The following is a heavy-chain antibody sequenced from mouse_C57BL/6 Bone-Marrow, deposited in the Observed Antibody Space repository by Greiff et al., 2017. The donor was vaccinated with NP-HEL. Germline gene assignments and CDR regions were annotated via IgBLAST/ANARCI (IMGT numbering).Heavy chain of an antibody. D-gene: IGHD2-10*01. CDR1: GYTFTNYW. CDR2: IYPGGGYT. V-gene: IGHV1-63*01. J-gene: IGHJ2*01. Sequence: QVQLQQSGAELVRPGTSVKMSCKASGYTFTNYWIGWAKQRPGHGLEWIGDIYPGGGYTNYNEKFKGKATLTADKSSSTAYMQFSSLTSEDSAIYYCARRGPTMARVYFDYWGQGTTLTVSS. CDR3: ARRGPTMARVYFDY.